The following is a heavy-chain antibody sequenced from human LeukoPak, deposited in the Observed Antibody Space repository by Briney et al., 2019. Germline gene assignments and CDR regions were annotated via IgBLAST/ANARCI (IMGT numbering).Heavy chain of an antibody. V-gene: IGHV1-18*01. CDR1: GYTFTSYG. Sequence: ASVKVSCKASGYTFTSYGISWVRQASGQGREGMGWISAYNGNTNYAQKLQGRVTMTTDTSTSTAYMELRSLRSDDTAVYYCARDGYGAAASDIWGQGTMVTVSS. CDR2: ISAYNGNT. CDR3: ARDGYGAAASDI. J-gene: IGHJ3*02. D-gene: IGHD5-18*01.